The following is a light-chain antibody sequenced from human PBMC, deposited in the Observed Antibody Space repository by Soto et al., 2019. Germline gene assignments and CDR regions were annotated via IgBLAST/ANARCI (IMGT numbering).Light chain of an antibody. CDR1: QSISSW. CDR2: DAS. V-gene: IGKV1-5*01. J-gene: IGKJ1*01. CDR3: QQYNSYPGT. Sequence: DIQMTQSPSTLSASVGDRVTITCRAGQSISSWLAWYQQKPGKAPKLLIYDASSLESGVPSRFSGSGSGTEFTLTISSLQPDDFATYYCQQYNSYPGTFGQGTKVEIK.